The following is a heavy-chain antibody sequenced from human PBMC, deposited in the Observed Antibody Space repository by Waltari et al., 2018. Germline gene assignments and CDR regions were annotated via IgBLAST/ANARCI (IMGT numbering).Heavy chain of an antibody. Sequence: QVHLVQSGAEVKTPGASVKLSCKASGYSFTDFYIHWVRQAPGQGLEWIGWINLNSGAANDAKSLQGRVTLTHDTSSNAYNKQLSRPRSDDTAVYYCAKVSKTTTGPGTRAQGTLITVSS. V-gene: IGHV1-2*02. CDR1: GYSFTDFY. J-gene: IGHJ4*02. CDR2: INLNSGAA. CDR3: AKVSKTTTGPGT. D-gene: IGHD1-1*01.